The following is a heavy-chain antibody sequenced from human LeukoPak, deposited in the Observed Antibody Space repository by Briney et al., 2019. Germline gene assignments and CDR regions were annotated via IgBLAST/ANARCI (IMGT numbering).Heavy chain of an antibody. CDR3: ARILPAAQDAFDF. Sequence: PSETLSLTCTVSGGSISGYYWSWIRQPPGKGLQWIGYIYYSESTNYNPSLKSRVTISADTSKNQFSLKLSSVTAAGTAVCYCARILPAAQDAFDFWGQGTMVTVSS. V-gene: IGHV4-59*01. CDR2: IYYSEST. CDR1: GGSISGYY. D-gene: IGHD2-2*01. J-gene: IGHJ3*01.